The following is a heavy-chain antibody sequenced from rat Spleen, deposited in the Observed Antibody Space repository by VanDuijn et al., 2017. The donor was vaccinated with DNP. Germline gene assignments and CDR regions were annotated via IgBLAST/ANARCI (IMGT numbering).Heavy chain of an antibody. Sequence: EVQLVESGGDLAQPGRSLKLSCVASGFTFSYYWMAWIRQVPGKGLEWIASITGGSGTTSYPDSVKGRFTISRDDAKNTLSLQMNSLRSEDTATYYCARVGDFHDGGDGDVLDAWGQGTSVTVSS. CDR2: ITGGSGTT. J-gene: IGHJ4*01. D-gene: IGHD1-12*02. CDR1: GFTFSYYW. V-gene: IGHV5-31*01. CDR3: ARVGDFHDGGDGDVLDA.